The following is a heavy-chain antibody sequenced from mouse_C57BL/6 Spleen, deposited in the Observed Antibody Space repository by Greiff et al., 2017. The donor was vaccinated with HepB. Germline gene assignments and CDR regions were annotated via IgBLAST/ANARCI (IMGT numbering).Heavy chain of an antibody. V-gene: IGHV1-42*01. CDR3: ARVGSSGYPFAY. J-gene: IGHJ3*01. Sequence: VQLQQSGPELVKPGASVKISCKASGYSFTGYYMNWVKQSPEKSLEWIGEINPSTGGTTYNQKFKAKATLTVDKSSSTAYMQLKSLTSEDSAVYYCARVGSSGYPFAYWGQGTLVTVSA. CDR1: GYSFTGYY. D-gene: IGHD3-2*02. CDR2: INPSTGGT.